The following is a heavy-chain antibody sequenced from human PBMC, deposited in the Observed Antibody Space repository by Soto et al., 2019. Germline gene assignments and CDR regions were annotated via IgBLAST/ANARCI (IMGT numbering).Heavy chain of an antibody. CDR1: GYSFTSYW. Sequence: PGESLKISCKGSGYSFTSYWISWVRQMPGKGLEWMGRIDPSDSYTNYSPSFQGHVTISADKSISTAYLQWSSLKASDTAMYYCARHPPAGLRYFDWLRDNWFDPWGQGTLGTVS. CDR2: IDPSDSYT. CDR3: ARHPPAGLRYFDWLRDNWFDP. J-gene: IGHJ5*02. D-gene: IGHD3-9*01. V-gene: IGHV5-10-1*01.